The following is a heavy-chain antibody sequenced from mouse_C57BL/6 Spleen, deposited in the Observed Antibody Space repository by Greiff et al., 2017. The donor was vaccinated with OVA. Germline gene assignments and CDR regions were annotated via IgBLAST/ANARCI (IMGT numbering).Heavy chain of an antibody. J-gene: IGHJ1*03. CDR3: ARKEDYGSSYWYFDV. CDR1: GYTFTNYW. D-gene: IGHD1-1*01. Sequence: VQLQESGAELVRPGTSVKMSCKASGYTFTNYWIGWAKQRPGHGLEWIGDIYPGGGYTNYNEKFKGKATLTADKSSSTAYMQFSSLTSEDSAIYYCARKEDYGSSYWYFDVWGTGTTVTVSS. CDR2: IYPGGGYT. V-gene: IGHV1-63*01.